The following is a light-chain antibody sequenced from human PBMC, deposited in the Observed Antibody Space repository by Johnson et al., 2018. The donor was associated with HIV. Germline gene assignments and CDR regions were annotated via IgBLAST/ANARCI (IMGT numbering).Light chain of an antibody. V-gene: IGLV1-51*01. Sequence: QFVLTQPPSVSAAAGQKVTISCSGSSSNIGNNYVAWYQQVPGTAPKLLIYDNNRRPSGVPDRFSGSKSGTSATLGITGLQTGEEADYYCGTWETGLSAYVFGTGTKVTVL. J-gene: IGLJ1*01. CDR3: GTWETGLSAYV. CDR2: DNN. CDR1: SSNIGNNY.